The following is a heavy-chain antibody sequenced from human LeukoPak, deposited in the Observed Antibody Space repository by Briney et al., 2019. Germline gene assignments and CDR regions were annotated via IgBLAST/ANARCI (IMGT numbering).Heavy chain of an antibody. CDR3: AKVDGYNVGGFDY. J-gene: IGHJ4*02. CDR1: GFTFSSYG. V-gene: IGHV3-23*01. CDR2: ISGSGGST. Sequence: PGGTLRLSCAASGFTFSSYGMSWVRQAPGKGLEWVSAISGSGGSTYYADSVKGRFTISRDNSKNTLYLQMNSLRAEDTAVYYCAKVDGYNVGGFDYWGQGTLVTVSS. D-gene: IGHD5-24*01.